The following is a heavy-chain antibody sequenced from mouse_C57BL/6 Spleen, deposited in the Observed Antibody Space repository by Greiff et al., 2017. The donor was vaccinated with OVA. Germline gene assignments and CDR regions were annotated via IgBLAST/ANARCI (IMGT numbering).Heavy chain of an antibody. V-gene: IGHV5-17*01. CDR3: ARRDYGNYDAMDY. CDR2: ISSGSSTI. CDR1: GFTFSDYG. D-gene: IGHD2-1*01. J-gene: IGHJ4*01. Sequence: EVHLVESGGGLVKPGGSLKLSCAASGFTFSDYGMHWVRQAPEKGLEWVAYISSGSSTIYYADTVKGRFTISRDNAKNTLFLQMTSLRSEDTAMYYCARRDYGNYDAMDYWGQGTSVTVSS.